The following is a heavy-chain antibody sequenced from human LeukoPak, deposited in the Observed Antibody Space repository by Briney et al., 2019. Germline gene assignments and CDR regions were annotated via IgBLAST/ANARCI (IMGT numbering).Heavy chain of an antibody. CDR3: ARHWGGGTYYFDS. CDR2: VSYSGDT. V-gene: IGHV4-59*08. J-gene: IGHJ4*02. Sequence: PSETLSLTCTVSGGSISSYYWSWIRQPPGKGLEWIGYVSYSGDTNYNPSLRSRLTISLDSSKIQFSLKLSSVTAADTAVYCCARHWGGGTYYFDSWGQGILVTVSS. D-gene: IGHD1-26*01. CDR1: GGSISSYY.